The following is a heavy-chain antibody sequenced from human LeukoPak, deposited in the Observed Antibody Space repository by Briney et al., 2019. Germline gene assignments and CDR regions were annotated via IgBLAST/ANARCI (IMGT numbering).Heavy chain of an antibody. V-gene: IGHV4-4*07. CDR1: GGSITTYY. CDR3: ARDLGAAGTGYYFDY. Sequence: PSETLSLTCTVSGGSITTYYWSWIRQPAGKGLEWIGRIYSSGSTDYNPSLKSRVTMSIDTSKNQFSLKLSSVTAADTAVYYCARDLGAAGTGYYFDYWGQGTLVTVSS. J-gene: IGHJ4*02. D-gene: IGHD6-13*01. CDR2: IYSSGST.